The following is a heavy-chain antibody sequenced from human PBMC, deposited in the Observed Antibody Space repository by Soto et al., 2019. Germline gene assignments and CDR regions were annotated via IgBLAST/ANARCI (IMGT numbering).Heavy chain of an antibody. CDR1: GGSISSYY. V-gene: IGHV4-59*01. D-gene: IGHD3-10*01. CDR3: ARDYYGSGYNWFDP. Sequence: QVQLQESGPGLVKPSETLSLTCTVSGGSISSYYWSWIRQPPGKGLEWIGYIYYSGSTNYNPSLKSRVTISVNTSKNLFALKLSSVTAADTAVYYCARDYYGSGYNWFDPWGQGTLVTVSS. J-gene: IGHJ5*02. CDR2: IYYSGST.